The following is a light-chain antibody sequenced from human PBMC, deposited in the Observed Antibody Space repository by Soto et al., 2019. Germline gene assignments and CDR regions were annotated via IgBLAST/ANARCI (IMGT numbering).Light chain of an antibody. CDR2: DVS. CDR3: ISYTGSNTPVV. Sequence: QSALTQPASVSGSPGQSITISCTRTSSDVGGYNYVSWYQQHPGKAPNLIIFDVSNRPSGVSNRFSGSKSGNSASLTISGLQAEDEADYYCISYTGSNTPVVFGGGTKLTVL. CDR1: SSDVGGYNY. V-gene: IGLV2-14*01. J-gene: IGLJ2*01.